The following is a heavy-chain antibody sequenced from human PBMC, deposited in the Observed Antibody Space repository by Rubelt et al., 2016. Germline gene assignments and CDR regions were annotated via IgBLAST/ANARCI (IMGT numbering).Heavy chain of an antibody. J-gene: IGHJ2*01. Sequence: QVQLQESGPGLVKPSGTLSLTCAVSGGSISSSNWWSWVRQPPGKGLEWIGEIYHSGSTYYNPSLKGRVTISVYRSKNQFSLKLSSVTAADTAVYYCARDGYDSSGYLPLYFDLWGRGTLVTVSS. D-gene: IGHD3-22*01. V-gene: IGHV4-4*02. CDR1: GGSISSSNW. CDR2: IYHSGST. CDR3: ARDGYDSSGYLPLYFDL.